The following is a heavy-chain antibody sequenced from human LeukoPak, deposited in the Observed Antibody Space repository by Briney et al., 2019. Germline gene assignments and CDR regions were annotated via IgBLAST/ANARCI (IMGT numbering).Heavy chain of an antibody. D-gene: IGHD6-13*01. Sequence: ASVKVSCMASGYTFTGYYMHWVRQAPGQGLEWMGWINPNSGGTNYAQKFQGRVTMTRDTSISTAYMELSRLRSDDTAVYYCAAIEDSSSWYYFDYWGQGTLVTVSS. CDR2: INPNSGGT. CDR3: AAIEDSSSWYYFDY. J-gene: IGHJ4*02. CDR1: GYTFTGYY. V-gene: IGHV1-2*02.